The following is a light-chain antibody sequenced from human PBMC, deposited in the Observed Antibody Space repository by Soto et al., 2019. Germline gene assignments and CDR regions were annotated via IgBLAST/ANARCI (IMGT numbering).Light chain of an antibody. Sequence: QSVLTQPPSASGTPGQRFTISCSGSSSNIGSNTVNWYQQLPGTAPKLLIYSNNHRPSGVPDRFSGSKSGTSASLAISGLQSEDEADYYCAAWDDSLNGVVFGGRTKLTVL. CDR3: AAWDDSLNGVV. V-gene: IGLV1-44*01. J-gene: IGLJ2*01. CDR1: SSNIGSNT. CDR2: SNN.